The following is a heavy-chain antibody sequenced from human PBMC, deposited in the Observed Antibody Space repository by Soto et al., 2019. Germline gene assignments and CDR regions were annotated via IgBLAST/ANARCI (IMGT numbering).Heavy chain of an antibody. CDR3: ARADIVVVVAATQRHAYYFDY. D-gene: IGHD2-15*01. CDR2: INHSGST. Sequence: PSETLSLTCAVYGGSFSGYYWSWIRQPPGKGLEWIGEINHSGSTNYNPSLKSRVTISVDTSKNQFSLKLSSVTAADTAVYYCARADIVVVVAATQRHAYYFDYWGQGTRVTVSS. CDR1: GGSFSGYY. V-gene: IGHV4-34*01. J-gene: IGHJ4*02.